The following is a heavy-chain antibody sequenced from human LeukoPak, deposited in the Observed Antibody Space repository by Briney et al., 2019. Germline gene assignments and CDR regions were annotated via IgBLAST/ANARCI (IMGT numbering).Heavy chain of an antibody. CDR1: GFTFSSYS. Sequence: AGGSLRLSCAASGFTFSSYSMNWVRQAPGKGLEWVSSISSSSSYIYYADSVKGRFTISSDNAKNSLYLQMNSLRAEDTAVYYCATVGQGIAAGDAFDIWGQGTMVTVSS. CDR2: ISSSSSYI. CDR3: ATVGQGIAAGDAFDI. V-gene: IGHV3-21*01. J-gene: IGHJ3*02. D-gene: IGHD6-13*01.